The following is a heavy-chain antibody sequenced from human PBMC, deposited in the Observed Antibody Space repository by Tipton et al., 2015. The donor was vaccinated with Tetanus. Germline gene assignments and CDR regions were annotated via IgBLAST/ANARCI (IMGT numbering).Heavy chain of an antibody. CDR1: GFTFSSYS. CDR2: ISSSSSYI. Sequence: SLRLSCAASGFTFSSYSTNWVRQAPGKGLEWVSSISSSSSYIYYADSVKGRFTISRDNAKNSLYLQMSSLRAEDTAVYYCARGTEEDGMDVWGQGTTVTVSS. CDR3: ARGTEEDGMDV. V-gene: IGHV3-21*01. J-gene: IGHJ6*02. D-gene: IGHD3/OR15-3a*01.